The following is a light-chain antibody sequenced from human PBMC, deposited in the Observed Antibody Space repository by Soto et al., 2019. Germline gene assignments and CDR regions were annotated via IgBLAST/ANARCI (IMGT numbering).Light chain of an antibody. CDR1: SSDVGGYDY. Sequence: QSALTQPASVSGSPGQSITISCTGTSSDVGGYDYVSWYQQHPGKAPKLMIYNVSNRPSGVSNRFSGSKSGNTASLTISGRQTEDEADYYCSSYTSGSTWVFGGGTKLTVL. CDR2: NVS. V-gene: IGLV2-14*01. J-gene: IGLJ3*02. CDR3: SSYTSGSTWV.